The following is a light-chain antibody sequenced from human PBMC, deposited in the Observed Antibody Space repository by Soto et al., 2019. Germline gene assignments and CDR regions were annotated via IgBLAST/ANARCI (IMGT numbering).Light chain of an antibody. V-gene: IGKV1-39*01. CDR1: QSISSY. CDR2: AAS. CDR3: QQYGSSPQT. J-gene: IGKJ5*01. Sequence: DIQMTQSPSSLSASVGDRVTITCRASQSISSYLNWYQQKPGKAPKLLIYAASSLQSGVPSRFSGSGSGTDFTLTISRLEPEDFAVYYCQQYGSSPQTFGQGTRLDIE.